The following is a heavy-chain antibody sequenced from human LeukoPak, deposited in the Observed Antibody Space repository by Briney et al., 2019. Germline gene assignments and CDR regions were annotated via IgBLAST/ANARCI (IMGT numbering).Heavy chain of an antibody. V-gene: IGHV1-69*04. Sequence: GASVTVSCKASGGTFSSYAISWVRQAPGQGLEWMGRIIPILGIANYAQKFQGRVTITADKSTSTAYMELSSLRSEDTAVYYCARTLGYYYDSSGYSAYWGQGTLVTVSS. D-gene: IGHD3-22*01. CDR2: IIPILGIA. CDR3: ARTLGYYYDSSGYSAY. CDR1: GGTFSSYA. J-gene: IGHJ4*02.